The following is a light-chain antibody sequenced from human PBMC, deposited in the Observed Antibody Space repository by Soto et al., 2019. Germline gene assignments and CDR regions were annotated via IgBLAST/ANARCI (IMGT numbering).Light chain of an antibody. CDR1: QSISSW. J-gene: IGKJ1*01. Sequence: IQMTQSPSTLSASVGDRVTITCRASQSISSWLAWYQQKPGKAPKLLIYKASSLESGVPSRFSGSGSGRDFTLTISSLQPEDFATYYCQQSYSIPWTFGQGTKVDIK. CDR3: QQSYSIPWT. CDR2: KAS. V-gene: IGKV1-5*03.